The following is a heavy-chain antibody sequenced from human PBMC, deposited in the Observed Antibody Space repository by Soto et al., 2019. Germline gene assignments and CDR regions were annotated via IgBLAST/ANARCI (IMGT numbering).Heavy chain of an antibody. CDR3: ARVSRAGYSSSCWDY. CDR2: IKQDGSEK. J-gene: IGHJ4*02. D-gene: IGHD6-13*01. Sequence: GGSLRLSCAASGFTFSSYWMSWVRQAPGKGLEWVANIKQDGSEKYYVDSVKGRFTISRDNAKNSLYLQMNSLRAEDTAVYYCARVSRAGYSSSCWDYWGQGTLVTVSS. CDR1: GFTFSSYW. V-gene: IGHV3-7*01.